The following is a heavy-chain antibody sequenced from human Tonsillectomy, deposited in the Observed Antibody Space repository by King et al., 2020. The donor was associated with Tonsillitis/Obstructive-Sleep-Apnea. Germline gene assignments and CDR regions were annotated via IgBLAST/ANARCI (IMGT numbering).Heavy chain of an antibody. CDR3: ARATTGTTWGAFDI. CDR1: GFTFSSYD. D-gene: IGHD1-1*01. Sequence: DVQLVESGGGLVQPGGSLRLSCAASGFTFSSYDMHWVRQATGKGLEWVSAIGTAGDTYYPGSEKGRFTISRENAKNSLYLQMNSLRAGDTAVYYCARATTGTTWGAFDIWGQGTMVTVSS. J-gene: IGHJ3*02. V-gene: IGHV3-13*01. CDR2: IGTAGDT.